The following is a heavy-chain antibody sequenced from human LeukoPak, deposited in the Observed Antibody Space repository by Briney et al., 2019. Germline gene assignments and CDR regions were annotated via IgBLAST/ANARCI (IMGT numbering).Heavy chain of an antibody. CDR2: IYTSGST. Sequence: SETLSLTCTVSGGSISSYYWSWIRQPAGKGLEWIERIYTSGSTNYSPSLKSRVTMSVDTSKNQFSLKLSSVTAADTAVYYCARELCSSTSCYSDAFDIWGQGTMVTVSS. J-gene: IGHJ3*02. V-gene: IGHV4-4*07. CDR1: GGSISSYY. CDR3: ARELCSSTSCYSDAFDI. D-gene: IGHD2-2*01.